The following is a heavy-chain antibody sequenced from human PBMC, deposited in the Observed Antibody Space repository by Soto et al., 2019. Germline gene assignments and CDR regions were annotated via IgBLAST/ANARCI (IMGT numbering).Heavy chain of an antibody. CDR3: AREENLNSGFDY. Sequence: SETLSLTCTVSGGSISSSSHYWGWIRQPPGKGLEWIGNIYYSGSTYYNPSLKSRITISVDTSRNQFSLKLSSVTAAETAVYYCAREENLNSGFDYWGQGTLVTVSS. CDR1: GGSISSSSHY. V-gene: IGHV4-39*02. CDR2: IYYSGST. J-gene: IGHJ4*02. D-gene: IGHD1-7*01.